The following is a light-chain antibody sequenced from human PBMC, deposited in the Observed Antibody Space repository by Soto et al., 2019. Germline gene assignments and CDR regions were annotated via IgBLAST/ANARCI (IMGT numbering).Light chain of an antibody. J-gene: IGKJ2*01. V-gene: IGKV1-39*01. CDR1: QRIRTS. Sequence: DVQMTQSPSSLSASVGDRVTITCRASQRIRTSLNWYQQKPGKAPKFLIYDASSLQSVVPSRFSGSGSGTDFTLTITNLQPEDFATYYCQQYYSVPPTFGQGTKLEI. CDR2: DAS. CDR3: QQYYSVPPT.